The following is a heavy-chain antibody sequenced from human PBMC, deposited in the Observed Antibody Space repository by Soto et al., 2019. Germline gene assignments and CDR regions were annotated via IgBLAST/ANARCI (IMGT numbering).Heavy chain of an antibody. CDR1: GFTFSSYG. CDR3: ARDYYDFWSGYYKYYYYGMDV. V-gene: IGHV3-30*19. J-gene: IGHJ6*02. CDR2: IWYDGSNK. D-gene: IGHD3-3*01. Sequence: QVQLVESGGGVVQPGRSLRLSCAASGFTFSSYGMHWVRQAPGKGLEWVAVIWYDGSNKYYADSVKGRFTISRDNSKNTLYLQMNSLRAEDTAVYYCARDYYDFWSGYYKYYYYGMDVWGQGTTVTVSS.